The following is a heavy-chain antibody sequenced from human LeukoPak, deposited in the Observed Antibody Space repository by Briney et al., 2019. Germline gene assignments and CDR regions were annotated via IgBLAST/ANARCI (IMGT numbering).Heavy chain of an antibody. V-gene: IGHV3-48*03. J-gene: IGHJ4*02. CDR2: ISSSGSTV. Sequence: PGGSLRHSCVASGFTLSSYEMNWVRQAPAKWLGWVSYISSSGSTVYYADSVKGRFTISRDNAKNSLYLQMNSLRAEDTAVYYCARDLRYYGHDYWGQGTLVTVSS. CDR3: ARDLRYYGHDY. CDR1: GFTLSSYE. D-gene: IGHD3-10*01.